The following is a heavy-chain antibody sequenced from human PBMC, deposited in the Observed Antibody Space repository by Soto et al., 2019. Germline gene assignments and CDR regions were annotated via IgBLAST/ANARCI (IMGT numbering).Heavy chain of an antibody. D-gene: IGHD4-17*01. J-gene: IGHJ4*02. CDR2: IWYDGTQR. CDR1: GFTVNTYS. Sequence: HPGGALRLSCEASGFTVNTYSMHWVRQPPGKGLEWLAAIWYDGTQRYYADSVKGRFIISRDNSKKTLYLEMNSLRAEDTAVYYCARAGGTTVTGLWHFDSWGQGTLVTVSS. CDR3: ARAGGTTVTGLWHFDS. V-gene: IGHV3-33*01.